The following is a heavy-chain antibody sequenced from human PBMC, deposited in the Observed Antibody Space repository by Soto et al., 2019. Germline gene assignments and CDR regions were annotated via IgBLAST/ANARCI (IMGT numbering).Heavy chain of an antibody. CDR3: ARERGYSCGYSDY. CDR2: FSSSNDI. Sequence: EVQLVESGGGLVQPGGSLRLSCVASGFSFSGYSMNWVRQAPGKGLEGVSCFSSSNDIYYADSVRGRFTISRDNAKNSLYLQMNSLRAEDTAVYYCARERGYSCGYSDYWGQGTLVTVSS. J-gene: IGHJ4*02. CDR1: GFSFSGYS. D-gene: IGHD5-18*01. V-gene: IGHV3-48*01.